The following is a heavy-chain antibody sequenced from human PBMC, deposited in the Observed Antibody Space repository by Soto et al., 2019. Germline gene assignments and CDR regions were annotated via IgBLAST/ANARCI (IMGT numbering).Heavy chain of an antibody. J-gene: IGHJ4*02. V-gene: IGHV1-18*01. Sequence: GASVKVSCKTSGYSFTNFGVNWVRQAPGQGLEWMGWINVYNGNTNYAQQIKGRVIMTTDTSTSTAYMELKSLRSDDTAIYYCASGPHPTHPDYSGQGTLVTVSS. CDR3: ASGPHPTHPDY. CDR2: INVYNGNT. CDR1: GYSFTNFG.